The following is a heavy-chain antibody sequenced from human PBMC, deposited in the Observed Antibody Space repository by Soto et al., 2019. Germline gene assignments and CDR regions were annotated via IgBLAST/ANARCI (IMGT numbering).Heavy chain of an antibody. V-gene: IGHV3-48*03. CDR2: ISSSGSTI. J-gene: IGHJ6*02. CDR3: ARDRQVLRFLEWLGSMDV. Sequence: GGSLRLSCAASGFTFSSYEMNWVRQAPGKGLEWVSYISSSGSTIYYADSVKGRFTISRDNAKNSLYLQMNSLRAEDTAVYYCARDRQVLRFLEWLGSMDVRGQGTTVTVSS. CDR1: GFTFSSYE. D-gene: IGHD3-3*01.